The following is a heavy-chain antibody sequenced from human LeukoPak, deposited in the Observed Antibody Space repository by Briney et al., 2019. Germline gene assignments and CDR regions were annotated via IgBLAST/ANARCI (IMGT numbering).Heavy chain of an antibody. CDR3: ARDQNYYGSGSYYNVDY. D-gene: IGHD3-10*01. J-gene: IGHJ4*02. CDR1: GGTFSSYA. V-gene: IGHV1-2*02. CDR2: INPNSGGT. Sequence: GASVKVSCKASGGTFSSYAISWVRQAPGQGLEWMGWINPNSGGTNYAQKFQGRVTMTRDTSISTAYMELSRLRSDDTAVYYCARDQNYYGSGSYYNVDYWGQGTLVTVSS.